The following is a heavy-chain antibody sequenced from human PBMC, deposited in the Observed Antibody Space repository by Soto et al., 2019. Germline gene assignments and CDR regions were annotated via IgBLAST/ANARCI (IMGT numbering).Heavy chain of an antibody. J-gene: IGHJ4*01. D-gene: IGHD3-22*01. CDR1: GGSFSGYY. CDR3: ARGTTGSSSYYNERRAERPDY. CDR2: INHSGTT. Sequence: SETLSITCAVYGGSFSGYYWTWIRQPPGKGLEWIGEINHSGTTKYNPSLESRVTISADTSKNQFSLRLTSVTAADTAVYYCARGTTGSSSYYNERRAERPDYLRHAALVTV. V-gene: IGHV4-34*01.